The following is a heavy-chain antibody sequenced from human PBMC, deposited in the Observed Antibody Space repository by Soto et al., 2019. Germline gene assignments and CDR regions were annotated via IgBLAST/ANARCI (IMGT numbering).Heavy chain of an antibody. CDR1: GFTFSSYS. J-gene: IGHJ6*02. V-gene: IGHV3-48*02. CDR2: ISSSSSTI. Sequence: GGSLRLSCAASGFTFSSYSMNWVRQAPGKGLEWVSYISSSSSTIYYADSVKGRFTISRDNAKNSLYLQMNSLRDEDTAVYYCARDVSGYSYGYLDYYYGMDVWGQGTTVTVSS. CDR3: ARDVSGYSYGYLDYYYGMDV. D-gene: IGHD5-18*01.